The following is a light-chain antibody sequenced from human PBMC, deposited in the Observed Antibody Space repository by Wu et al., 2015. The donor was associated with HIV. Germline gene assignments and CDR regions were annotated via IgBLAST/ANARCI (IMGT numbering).Light chain of an antibody. V-gene: IGKV3-11*01. J-gene: IGKJ2*01. CDR1: QTISHSL. Sequence: EIVLTQSPDTLFLSPGERATLSCRVSQTISHSLLAWYQQKPGQAPRLLIYDASNRATGIPARFSGSGSGTDFTLTINSLEPEDFAVYYCQQRSNWPPYTFGQGTKVEIK. CDR3: QQRSNWPPYT. CDR2: DAS.